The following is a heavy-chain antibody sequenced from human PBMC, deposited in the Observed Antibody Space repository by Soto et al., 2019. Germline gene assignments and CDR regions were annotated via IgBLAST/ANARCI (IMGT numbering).Heavy chain of an antibody. D-gene: IGHD2-2*01. CDR1: GGTFSSYA. Sequence: QVQLVQSGAEVKKPGSSVKVSCKASGGTFSSYAISWVRQAHGQGLEWMGGIIPIFGTSNYAQKFQGRVTITAYKSTRTASLELSSLSSEDTAVYYWARRKMGYCSSTSCPMFYNWFDPWGQGTLVTVYS. J-gene: IGHJ5*02. CDR3: ARRKMGYCSSTSCPMFYNWFDP. CDR2: IIPIFGTS. V-gene: IGHV1-69*06.